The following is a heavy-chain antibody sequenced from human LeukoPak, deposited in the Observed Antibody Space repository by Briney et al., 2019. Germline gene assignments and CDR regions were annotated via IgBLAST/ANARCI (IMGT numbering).Heavy chain of an antibody. D-gene: IGHD5-24*01. Sequence: ASVNVSCKASGYTFTGYYMHWVRQAPGQGLEWMGWINPNSGGTNYAQKFQGRVTMIRDTSISTAYMELSRLRSDDTAVYYCARDLWVRDGYNRYAFDIWGQGTTVTVSS. CDR1: GYTFTGYY. J-gene: IGHJ3*02. V-gene: IGHV1-2*02. CDR2: INPNSGGT. CDR3: ARDLWVRDGYNRYAFDI.